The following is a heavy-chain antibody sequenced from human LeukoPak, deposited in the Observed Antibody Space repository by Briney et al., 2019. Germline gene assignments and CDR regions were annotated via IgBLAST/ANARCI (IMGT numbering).Heavy chain of an antibody. CDR1: GFTFSSHW. V-gene: IGHV3-74*01. CDR2: INSDGSST. Sequence: GGSLRLSCAASGFTFSSHWMHWVRQGPGKGLVWVSRINSDGSSTSYADSVKGRFTISRDNAKNTLYLQMNSLRAEDTAMYYCARDPAGYCSGGSCYGEYCYFDYWGQGTLVTVSS. J-gene: IGHJ4*02. D-gene: IGHD2-15*01. CDR3: ARDPAGYCSGGSCYGEYCYFDY.